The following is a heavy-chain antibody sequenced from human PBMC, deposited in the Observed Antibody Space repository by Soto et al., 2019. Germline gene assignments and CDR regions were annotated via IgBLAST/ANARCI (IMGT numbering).Heavy chain of an antibody. CDR3: AKISGWRAFYF. Sequence: EVQLLESGGGLVQPGGSLRLSCAASGFTFSTFAMSWVRQAPGKGLEWVSGLTGSGTNTYYADSVKGRFTISRDNSKSTLYLQMDSLRGEDTAIYYCAKISGWRAFYFWGQGNLVTVSS. J-gene: IGHJ4*02. V-gene: IGHV3-23*01. D-gene: IGHD6-19*01. CDR2: LTGSGTNT. CDR1: GFTFSTFA.